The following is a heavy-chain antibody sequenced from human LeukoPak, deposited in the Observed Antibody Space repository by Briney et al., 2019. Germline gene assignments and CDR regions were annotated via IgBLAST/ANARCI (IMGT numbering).Heavy chain of an antibody. Sequence: SETLSLTCAVYGGSFSGYYWSWIRQPPGKGLEWIGEINHSGSTNYNPSLKSRVTISVDTSKNQFSLKLSSVTAADTAVYYCARGGLSNGIVVVVAATLFDYWGQGTLATVSS. D-gene: IGHD2-15*01. CDR1: GGSFSGYY. J-gene: IGHJ4*02. V-gene: IGHV4-34*01. CDR3: ARGGLSNGIVVVVAATLFDY. CDR2: INHSGST.